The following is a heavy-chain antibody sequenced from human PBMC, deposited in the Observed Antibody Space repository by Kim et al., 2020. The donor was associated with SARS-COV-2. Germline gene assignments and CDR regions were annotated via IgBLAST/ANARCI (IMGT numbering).Heavy chain of an antibody. D-gene: IGHD3-9*01. Sequence: SETLSLTCTVSGGSISSYYWSWIRHPPGKGLEWIGYIYYSGSTNYNPSLKSRVTISVDTSKNQFSLKLSSVTAADTAVYYGARLRYFDWSTFDYWGQGTLVTVSS. V-gene: IGHV4-59*01. J-gene: IGHJ4*02. CDR2: IYYSGST. CDR1: GGSISSYY. CDR3: ARLRYFDWSTFDY.